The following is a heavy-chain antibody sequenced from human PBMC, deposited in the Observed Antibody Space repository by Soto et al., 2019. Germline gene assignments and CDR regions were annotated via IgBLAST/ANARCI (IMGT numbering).Heavy chain of an antibody. Sequence: ASVKVSCKASGYTFTSYDINWVRQATGQGLEWMGWMNPNSGNTGYAQKFQGRVTMTRNTSISTAYMELSSLRSEDTAVYYCARATLRMITMVRGVHYYYYYMDVWGKGTTVTVSS. CDR1: GYTFTSYD. V-gene: IGHV1-8*01. CDR2: MNPNSGNT. J-gene: IGHJ6*03. D-gene: IGHD3-10*01. CDR3: ARATLRMITMVRGVHYYYYYMDV.